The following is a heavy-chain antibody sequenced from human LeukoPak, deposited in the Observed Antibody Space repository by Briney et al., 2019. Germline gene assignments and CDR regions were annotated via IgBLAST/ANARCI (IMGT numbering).Heavy chain of an antibody. D-gene: IGHD2-15*01. CDR2: IKSKTDGGTT. V-gene: IGHV3-15*01. CDR3: TTDMVVVAATPNYYYGMDV. CDR1: GFTFSNAW. J-gene: IGHJ6*02. Sequence: GGSLRLSCAASGFTFSNAWMSWVRQAPGKGLEWVGRIKSKTDGGTTDYAAPVEGRFTISRDDSKNTLYLQMNSLKTEDTAVYYCTTDMVVVAATPNYYYGMDVWGQGTTVTVSS.